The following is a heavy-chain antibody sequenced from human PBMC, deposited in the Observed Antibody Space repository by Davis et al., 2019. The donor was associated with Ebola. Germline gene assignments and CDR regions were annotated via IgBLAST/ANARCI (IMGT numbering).Heavy chain of an antibody. CDR1: GYSFTDFA. CDR2: ITTNTASP. J-gene: IGHJ4*02. Sequence: AASVKVSCKASGYSFTDFAITWLRQAPGQRFEWLGWITTNTASPTYARGFSERFVFSLDTSVDTAFLQINNLRAEDTAIYYCARGMGELALNWGQGTLVTVSS. D-gene: IGHD3-16*01. CDR3: ARGMGELALN. V-gene: IGHV7-4-1*02.